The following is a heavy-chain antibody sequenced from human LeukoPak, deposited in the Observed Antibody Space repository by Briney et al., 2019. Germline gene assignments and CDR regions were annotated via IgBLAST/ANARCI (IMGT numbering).Heavy chain of an antibody. V-gene: IGHV5-51*01. CDR3: ARRADGYNYVGTDY. Sequence: GESLRISCKGSGYNFTNYWIAWVRQMPGRGLEWMGIIYPGDSETTYSPSFQGQVTISADKSISTAYLQWSSLKASDTAMYYCARRADGYNYVGTDYWGQGTLVTVSS. CDR1: GYNFTNYW. J-gene: IGHJ4*02. CDR2: IYPGDSET. D-gene: IGHD5-24*01.